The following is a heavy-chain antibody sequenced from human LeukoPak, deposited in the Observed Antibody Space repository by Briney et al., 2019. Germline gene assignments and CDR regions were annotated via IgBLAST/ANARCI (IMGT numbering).Heavy chain of an antibody. CDR1: GYTFTSYA. V-gene: IGHV1-3*01. Sequence: ASVKVSCKASGYTFTSYAMHWVRQAPGQRLEWMGWINAGNGNTKYSQKFQGRVTITRDTSASTAYMELSSLRSEDTAVYYCARSELRAGWLVPSIIFDYWGQGTLVTVSS. D-gene: IGHD6-19*01. CDR3: ARSELRAGWLVPSIIFDY. CDR2: INAGNGNT. J-gene: IGHJ4*02.